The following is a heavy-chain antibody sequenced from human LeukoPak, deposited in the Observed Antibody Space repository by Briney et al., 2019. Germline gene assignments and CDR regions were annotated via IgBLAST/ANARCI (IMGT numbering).Heavy chain of an antibody. CDR2: IYYSGST. V-gene: IGHV4-31*03. CDR3: ARYSSGYSLYDS. D-gene: IGHD3-22*01. J-gene: IGHJ4*02. Sequence: SETLSLTCTVSGGSITRCGYYWSWIRQHPGKGLEWIGYIYYSGSTYYNPSLKSRITISIDTSKNQFSLNLSSVTAADTAVYYCARYSSGYSLYDSWGQGTLVTVSS. CDR1: GGSITRCGYY.